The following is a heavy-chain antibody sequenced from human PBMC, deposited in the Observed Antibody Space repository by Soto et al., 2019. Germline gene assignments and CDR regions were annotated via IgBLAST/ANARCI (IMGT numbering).Heavy chain of an antibody. CDR1: GGTFSSYA. D-gene: IGHD3-10*01. CDR2: IIPIFGTA. CDR3: ARGRERTMVRGPHGMDV. V-gene: IGHV1-69*13. J-gene: IGHJ6*02. Sequence: GASVKVSCKASGGTFSSYAISWVRQAPGQGLEWMGGIIPIFGTANYAQKFQGRVTITADESTSTAYMELSSLRSEDTAVYYCARGRERTMVRGPHGMDVCGQGTTVTVSS.